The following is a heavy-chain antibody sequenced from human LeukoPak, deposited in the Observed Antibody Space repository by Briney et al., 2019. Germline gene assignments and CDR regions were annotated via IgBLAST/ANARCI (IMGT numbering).Heavy chain of an antibody. CDR2: ISSSSSYT. CDR3: ARDALVVAATPHGMDV. D-gene: IGHD2-15*01. CDR1: GFTFSDYY. Sequence: GGSLRFSCAASGFTFSDYYMSWIRQAPGKGLEWVSYISSSSSYTNYADSVKGRFTISRDNAKNSLYLQMNSLRAEDTAVYYCARDALVVAATPHGMDVWGQGTTVTVSS. J-gene: IGHJ6*02. V-gene: IGHV3-11*06.